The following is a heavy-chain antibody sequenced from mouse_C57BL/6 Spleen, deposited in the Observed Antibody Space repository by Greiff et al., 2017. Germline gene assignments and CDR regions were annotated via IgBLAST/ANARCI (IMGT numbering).Heavy chain of an antibody. D-gene: IGHD1-1*01. CDR3: ATLYGSSYGRTNFDY. V-gene: IGHV5-6*01. Sequence: EVMLVESGGDLVKPGGSLKLSCAASGFTFSSYGMSWVRQTPDQRLEWVATISSGGSYTYYPDSVKGRFTISRDNAKNTLYLQMSSLKSEDTAMYYCATLYGSSYGRTNFDYWGQGTTLTVSS. CDR1: GFTFSSYG. J-gene: IGHJ2*01. CDR2: ISSGGSYT.